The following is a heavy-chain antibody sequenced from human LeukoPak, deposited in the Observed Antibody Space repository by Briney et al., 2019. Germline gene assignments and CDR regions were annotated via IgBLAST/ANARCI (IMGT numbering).Heavy chain of an antibody. J-gene: IGHJ4*02. CDR2: ISYDGSNK. Sequence: GGSLRLSCAASGFTFSSYGMHWVRQAPGKGLEWVAVISYDGSNKYYADSVKGRFTISRDNSKNTLYLQMNSLRAEDTAVYYCAREYDSSGYYRWPLDYWGQGTLVTVSS. V-gene: IGHV3-30*03. CDR3: AREYDSSGYYRWPLDY. CDR1: GFTFSSYG. D-gene: IGHD3-22*01.